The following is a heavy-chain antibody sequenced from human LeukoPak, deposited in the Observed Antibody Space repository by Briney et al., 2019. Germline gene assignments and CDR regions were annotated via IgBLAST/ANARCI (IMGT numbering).Heavy chain of an antibody. V-gene: IGHV1-69*05. CDR2: IIPIFGTA. J-gene: IGHJ5*02. CDR1: GGTFSIYA. CDR3: ARGIYFSWFDP. Sequence: GASVTVSFKASGGTFSIYAISCVRQAPGQGLEWMGGIIPIFGTANYAQKFQGRVTITTDESTSTAYMELSSLRSEDTAVYYCARGIYFSWFDPWGQGTLVTVSS. D-gene: IGHD3-3*02.